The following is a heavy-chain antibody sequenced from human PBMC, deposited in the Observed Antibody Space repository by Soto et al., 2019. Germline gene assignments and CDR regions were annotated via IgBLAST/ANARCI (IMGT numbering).Heavy chain of an antibody. J-gene: IGHJ5*02. CDR3: ARDYCSGGSCANNWFDP. V-gene: IGHV4-31*03. CDR2: IYYSGST. CDR1: GGSISSVGYY. D-gene: IGHD2-15*01. Sequence: PSETLSLTCTVSGGSISSVGYYWTWIRQLPGKGLEWIGYIYYSGSTYYNPSLKNRVAMSVDTSKNQFSLKLSSVTAADTAVYYCARDYCSGGSCANNWFDPWGQGPLVTVSS.